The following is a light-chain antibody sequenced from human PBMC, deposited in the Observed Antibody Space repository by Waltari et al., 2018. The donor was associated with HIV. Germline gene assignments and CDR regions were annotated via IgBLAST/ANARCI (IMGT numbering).Light chain of an antibody. Sequence: YEVTQARSVSVTLGQTAKITCGGNYIGTKSVHWYQQRPGQAPTLVIFADSGRPPGVPDCFSGSSSGNLATLSINRVQSGDEADYYCQVWDSGAVIFGGGTKLTV. V-gene: IGLV3-9*01. CDR3: QVWDSGAVI. CDR1: YIGTKS. J-gene: IGLJ2*01. CDR2: ADS.